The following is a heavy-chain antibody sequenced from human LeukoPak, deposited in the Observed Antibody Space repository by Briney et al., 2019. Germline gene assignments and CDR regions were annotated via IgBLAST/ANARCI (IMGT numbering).Heavy chain of an antibody. CDR1: GYTFTSYG. CDR2: ISAYNGNT. J-gene: IGHJ3*02. Sequence: GASVKVSCKASGYTFTSYGISWVRQAPGQGLEWMGWISAYNGNTNYAQKLQARVTMTTDTSTSTAYMELRSLRSDDTAVYYCARDGAHHSSRRAFDIWGQGSMVAVSS. D-gene: IGHD3-16*01. CDR3: ARDGAHHSSRRAFDI. V-gene: IGHV1-18*01.